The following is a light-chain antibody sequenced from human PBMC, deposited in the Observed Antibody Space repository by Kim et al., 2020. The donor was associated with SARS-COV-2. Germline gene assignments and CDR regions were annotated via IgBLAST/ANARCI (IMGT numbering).Light chain of an antibody. CDR3: QHYSAYPWT. J-gene: IGKJ1*01. V-gene: IGKV1-5*03. Sequence: AVVGDRVTITCRASQSISPWVAWYQQKPGKAPNLLIYKASILESGVPSRFRGSASGTDFTLTITSLQPDDFGTYYCQHYSAYPWTFVQGTKVDIK. CDR1: QSISPW. CDR2: KAS.